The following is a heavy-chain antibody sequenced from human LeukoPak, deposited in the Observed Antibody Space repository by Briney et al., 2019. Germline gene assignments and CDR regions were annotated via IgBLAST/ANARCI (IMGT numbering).Heavy chain of an antibody. D-gene: IGHD3-10*01. CDR1: GGSFSGYY. V-gene: IGHV4-34*01. CDR3: ARRVTRVVRGVIYYYYYYMDV. Sequence: SETLSLTCAVYGGSFSGYYWSWIRQPPGKGLEWIGEINHSGSTNYNPSLKSRVTISVDTSKNQFSLKLSSVTAADTAVYYCARRVTRVVRGVIYYYYYYMDVWGKGTTVTISS. J-gene: IGHJ6*03. CDR2: INHSGST.